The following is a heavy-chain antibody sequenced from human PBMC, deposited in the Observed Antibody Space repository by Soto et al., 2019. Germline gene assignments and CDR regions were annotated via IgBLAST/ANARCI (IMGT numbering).Heavy chain of an antibody. CDR2: AAYSGGT. V-gene: IGHV4-39*01. CDR1: GGSIANNNYF. D-gene: IGHD2-15*01. CDR3: AKVVVGATSHSDFDS. J-gene: IGHJ4*02. Sequence: SETLSLTCTVTGGSIANNNYFWGWVRQPPGKGLEWIGSAAYSGGTYKNPSLKSRVTVSVDTSKNQFSLKLTSVTAADTAVYYCAKVVVGATSHSDFDSWGQGTLVTVSS.